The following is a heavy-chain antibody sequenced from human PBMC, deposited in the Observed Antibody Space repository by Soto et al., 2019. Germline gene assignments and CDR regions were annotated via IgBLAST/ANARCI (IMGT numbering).Heavy chain of an antibody. V-gene: IGHV3-23*01. Sequence: VGSLRLSCAASGFTFSSYTMIWVRQAPGKGLEWVSGISSSGGRTYYADSVKGRFTISRDNSRNTLYLEMNSLRAEDTAVYYCTKGGPTIFYWGQGTRVTVSS. CDR1: GFTFSSYT. CDR2: ISSSGGRT. J-gene: IGHJ4*02. CDR3: TKGGPTIFY. D-gene: IGHD3-3*01.